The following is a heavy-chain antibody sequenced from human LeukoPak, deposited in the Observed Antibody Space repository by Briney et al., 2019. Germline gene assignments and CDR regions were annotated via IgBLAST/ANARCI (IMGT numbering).Heavy chain of an antibody. V-gene: IGHV4-59*01. D-gene: IGHD3-9*01. CDR3: ARSARYSGSFDP. J-gene: IGHJ5*02. Sequence: SETLSLTCTVSGGSISSYYWSWIRQPPGKGLEWIGYIFYSGSTNYNPSLKSRVTISVDRSKNQFSLKLSSVTAADTAVFYCARSARYSGSFDPWGQGTLVTVSS. CDR2: IFYSGST. CDR1: GGSISSYY.